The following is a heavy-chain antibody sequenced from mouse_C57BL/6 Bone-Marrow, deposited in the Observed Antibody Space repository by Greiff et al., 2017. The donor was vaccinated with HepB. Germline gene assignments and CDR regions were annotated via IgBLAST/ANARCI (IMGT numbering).Heavy chain of an antibody. CDR3: ARPVYDYGSSPFAY. CDR2: IKSDGGST. V-gene: IGHV5-2*03. D-gene: IGHD1-1*01. CDR1: EYEFPSHD. J-gene: IGHJ3*01. Sequence: EVMLVESGGGLVQPGESLKLSCESNEYEFPSHDMSWVRKTPEQRLELVAAIKSDGGSTYYPDTMERRFIISRDNTKKTRYLQMSSLRSEDTALYYCARPVYDYGSSPFAYWGQGTLVTVSA.